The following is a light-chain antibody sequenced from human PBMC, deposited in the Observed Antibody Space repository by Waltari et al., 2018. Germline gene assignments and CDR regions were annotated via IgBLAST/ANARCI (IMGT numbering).Light chain of an antibody. CDR3: QQFNSYPPT. Sequence: AIQLTQSPSSLPASVGDRVTLTCRASQGISSALAWYQQKPGKAPKLLIYDASSLESGVPSRFSGSGSGTDFTLTISSLQPEDFATYYCQQFNSYPPTFGQGTKVEIK. CDR2: DAS. V-gene: IGKV1-13*02. J-gene: IGKJ1*01. CDR1: QGISSA.